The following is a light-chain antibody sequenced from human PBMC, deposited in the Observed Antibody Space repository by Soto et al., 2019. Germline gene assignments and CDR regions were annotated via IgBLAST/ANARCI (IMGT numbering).Light chain of an antibody. J-gene: IGKJ4*01. CDR3: QQYYSTPPT. CDR2: WAS. V-gene: IGKV4-1*01. CDR1: QIVLYSSNDKNY. Sequence: DIVMTQAPDSLAVSLGERASINGKSSQIVLYSSNDKNYLAWYQQKPGQPPKLLIYWASTRESGVPDRFSGSGSGTDFTLTISSLQAEDVAVYYCQQYYSTPPTFGGGTKVDI.